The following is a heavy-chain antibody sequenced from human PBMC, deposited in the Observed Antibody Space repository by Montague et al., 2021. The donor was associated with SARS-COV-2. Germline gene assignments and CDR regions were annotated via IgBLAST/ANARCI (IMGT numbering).Heavy chain of an antibody. CDR1: GGSVSSYY. CDR2: IYYSGST. V-gene: IGHV4-59*02. CDR3: TRAGGFYVYWGGYSSSAGFFDP. D-gene: IGHD3-3*01. J-gene: IGHJ5*02. Sequence: SETLSLTCTVSGGSVSSYYWSWIRQPPGKGLQWLGYIYYSGSTDYNPSLKSRVTMSVDTSKNQLFLRLNSVTTADTAVYFCTRAGGFYVYWGGYSSSAGFFDPWGQGILVTVSS.